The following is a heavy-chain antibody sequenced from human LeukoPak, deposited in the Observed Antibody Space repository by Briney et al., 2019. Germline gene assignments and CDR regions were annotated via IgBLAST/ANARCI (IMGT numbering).Heavy chain of an antibody. D-gene: IGHD4-23*01. CDR2: ISYDGSNK. J-gene: IGHJ4*02. CDR3: ASQFGGYSSPFDY. V-gene: IGHV3-30-3*01. Sequence: PGGSLRLSCAASGFTFSSYAMHWVRQAPGKGLEWVAVISYDGSNKYYADSVKGRFTISRDNSKNTLYLQMNSLRAEDTAVYYCASQFGGYSSPFDYWGQGTLVTVSS. CDR1: GFTFSSYA.